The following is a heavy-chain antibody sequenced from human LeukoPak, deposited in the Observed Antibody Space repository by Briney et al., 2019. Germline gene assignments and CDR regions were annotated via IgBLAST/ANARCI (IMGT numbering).Heavy chain of an antibody. V-gene: IGHV4-39*01. CDR3: AKHGEDSTGYYADFFDH. D-gene: IGHD3-22*01. CDR1: GGSINTKAHY. J-gene: IGHJ4*02. CDR2: VFYNGNT. Sequence: SETLSLTCTVSGGSINTKAHYWACIRQTPGKGLEWIGSVFYNGNTYYNPSLKSRVAISVDTSKHQFSLRLSSVTAADTAVYYCAKHGEDSTGYYADFFDHCGQGTLITVSS.